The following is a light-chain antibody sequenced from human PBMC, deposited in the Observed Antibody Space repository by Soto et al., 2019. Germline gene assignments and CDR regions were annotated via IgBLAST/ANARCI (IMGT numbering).Light chain of an antibody. CDR1: QSVSSL. V-gene: IGKV3-15*01. CDR2: DTS. CDR3: QQHDILPIT. J-gene: IGKJ5*01. Sequence: IVLTQSPATLSVSPGERATLSCRASQSVSSLLAWYQQKPRQAPRLLIYDTSTRATGIPARFSGSGSGTDFTLTISSLQSEDFALYYCQQHDILPITFGQGTRLEIK.